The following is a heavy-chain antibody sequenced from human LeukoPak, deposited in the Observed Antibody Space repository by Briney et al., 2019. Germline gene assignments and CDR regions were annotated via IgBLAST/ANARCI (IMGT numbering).Heavy chain of an antibody. CDR3: AKSSYSDSSGYCREYYFDY. Sequence: GGSLILSCAASGFTFTSYAMTWVRQAPGKGLEWVSSISGGGGSTYYADSVKGRFTIFRDNSKNTLYLQMNSLRAEDTAVYYCAKSSYSDSSGYCREYYFDYWGQGTLVTVSS. V-gene: IGHV3-23*01. CDR1: GFTFTSYA. D-gene: IGHD3-22*01. J-gene: IGHJ4*02. CDR2: ISGGGGST.